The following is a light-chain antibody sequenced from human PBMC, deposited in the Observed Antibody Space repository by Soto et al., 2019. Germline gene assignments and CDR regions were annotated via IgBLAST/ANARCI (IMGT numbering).Light chain of an antibody. V-gene: IGKV1-5*03. CDR3: QQYYSYWT. CDR2: KAS. Sequence: DIQMTQYPSTLSASVGDRVIITCRASQSISSWLAWYQQKPGKAPKLLISKASNLESGVPSRFSGSGSGTEFTLTVISLQPDDFATYYCQQYYSYWTFGQGTKVEIK. J-gene: IGKJ1*01. CDR1: QSISSW.